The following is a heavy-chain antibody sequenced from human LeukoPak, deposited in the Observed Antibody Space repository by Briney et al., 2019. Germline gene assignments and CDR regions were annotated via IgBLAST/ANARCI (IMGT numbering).Heavy chain of an antibody. CDR3: ASTVTSDIVVVPAAIAWFDP. D-gene: IGHD2-2*01. V-gene: IGHV1-69*01. CDR2: IIPIFGTA. Sequence: SVKVSCKASGGTFSSYAISCVRQAPGQGLEWMGGIIPIFGTANYAQKLQGRVTITADESTSTAYMELSSLRSEDTAVYYCASTVTSDIVVVPAAIAWFDPWGQGTLVTVSS. J-gene: IGHJ5*02. CDR1: GGTFSSYA.